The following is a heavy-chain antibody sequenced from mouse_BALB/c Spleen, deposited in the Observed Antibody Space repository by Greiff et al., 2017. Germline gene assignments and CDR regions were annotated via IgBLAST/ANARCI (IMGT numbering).Heavy chain of an antibody. CDR2: IDPENGNT. V-gene: IGHV14-1*02. CDR3: ASLIFAY. J-gene: IGHJ3*01. Sequence: EVQLKESGAELVRPGALVKLSCKASGFNIKDYYMHWVKQRPEQGLEWIGWIDPENGNTIYDPKFQGKASITADTSSNTAYLQLSSLTSEDTAVYYCASLIFAYWGQGTLVTVSA. CDR1: GFNIKDYY.